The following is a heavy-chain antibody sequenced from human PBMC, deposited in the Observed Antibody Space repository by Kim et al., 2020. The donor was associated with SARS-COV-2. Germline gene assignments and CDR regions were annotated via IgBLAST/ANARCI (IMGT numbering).Heavy chain of an antibody. CDR2: IYYSGST. CDR1: GGSISSSSYY. CDR3: ARHIRQYETPPTVTTPAPFDY. J-gene: IGHJ4*02. Sequence: SETLSLTCTVSGGSISSSSYYWGWIRQPPGKGLEWIGSIYYSGSTYYNPSLKSRVTISVDTSKNQFSLKLSSVTAADTAVYYCARHIRQYETPPTVTTPAPFDYWGQGTLVTVSS. D-gene: IGHD4-17*01. V-gene: IGHV4-39*01.